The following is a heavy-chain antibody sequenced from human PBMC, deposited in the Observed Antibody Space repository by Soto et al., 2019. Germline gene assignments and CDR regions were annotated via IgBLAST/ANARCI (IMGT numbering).Heavy chain of an antibody. CDR3: ARVVPGAEAWFGP. D-gene: IGHD2-2*01. J-gene: IGHJ5*02. CDR2: ISLYSDGT. Sequence: GASVKVSCKTSGYTFSNYGITWVRQAPGQPLEWLGWISLYSDGTNYAQKFQGRVSMTTDTSTTKAYMELRSLRSDDTAVYYCARVVPGAEAWFGPWGHGTLVTVSS. CDR1: GYTFSNYG. V-gene: IGHV1-18*01.